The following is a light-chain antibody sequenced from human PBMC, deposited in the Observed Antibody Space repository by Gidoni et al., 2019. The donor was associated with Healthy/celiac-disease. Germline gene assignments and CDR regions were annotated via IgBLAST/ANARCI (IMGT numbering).Light chain of an antibody. CDR2: GAS. V-gene: IGKV3-20*01. CDR3: QQYGSSEWT. Sequence: IVLTPSPGTLSLSPGERATLSCRASQSVSSSYLAWYQQKPGQAPRLLIYGASSRATGLPDRFSGSGSGTDFTLTISRLEPEDFAVYYCQQYGSSEWTFGQGTKVEIK. CDR1: QSVSSSY. J-gene: IGKJ1*01.